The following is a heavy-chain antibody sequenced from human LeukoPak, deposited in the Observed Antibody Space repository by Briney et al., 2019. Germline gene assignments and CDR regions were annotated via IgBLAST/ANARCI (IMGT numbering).Heavy chain of an antibody. J-gene: IGHJ5*02. D-gene: IGHD3-22*01. V-gene: IGHV4-34*01. CDR2: INHSGST. CDR3: ARGPNTYYYDSSGYYSP. Sequence: SETLSLTCAVYGRSFSGYYWSWIRQTPGKGLEWIGEINHSGSTTYNPSLKSRVTISVDTSKNQFSLKLSSVTAADTALYYCARGPNTYYYDSSGYYSPWGQGTLVTVSS. CDR1: GRSFSGYY.